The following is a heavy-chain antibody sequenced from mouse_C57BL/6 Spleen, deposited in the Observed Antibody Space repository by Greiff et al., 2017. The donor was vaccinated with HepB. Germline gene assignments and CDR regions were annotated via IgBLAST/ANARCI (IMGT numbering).Heavy chain of an antibody. J-gene: IGHJ3*01. V-gene: IGHV1-69*01. D-gene: IGHD2-3*01. CDR1: GYTFTSYW. CDR2: IDPSDSYT. Sequence: QVQLQQPGAELVMPGASVKLSCKASGYTFTSYWMHWVKQRPGQGLEWIGEIDPSDSYTNYNQKFKGKSTLTVDKSSSTAYMQLSSLTSEDSAVYYCARGNDGAWFAYWGQGTLVTVSA. CDR3: ARGNDGAWFAY.